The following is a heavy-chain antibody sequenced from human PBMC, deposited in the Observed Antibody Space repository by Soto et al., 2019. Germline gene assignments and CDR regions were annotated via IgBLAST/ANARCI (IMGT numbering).Heavy chain of an antibody. J-gene: IGHJ4*02. Sequence: QLQLQESGPGLVKPSETLSLTCTVSGDSISSNNYYCGWIRQPPGKGLEWIGSIYYCGSTYYNPSLKSRVTMSVDTSKSQFSLKLSSVTAADTAVYYCARHPGYAVPTVYATHYFNYWGQGILVTVSA. CDR3: ARHPGYAVPTVYATHYFNY. CDR1: GDSISSNNYY. D-gene: IGHD2-8*01. CDR2: IYYCGST. V-gene: IGHV4-39*01.